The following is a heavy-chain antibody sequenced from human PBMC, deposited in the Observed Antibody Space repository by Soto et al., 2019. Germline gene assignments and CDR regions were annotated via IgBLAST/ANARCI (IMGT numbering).Heavy chain of an antibody. D-gene: IGHD4-17*01. Sequence: LRLSCAASGFTVSSNYMSWVRQAPGKGLEWVSVIYSGGSTYYADSVKGRFTISRDNSKNTLYLQMNSLRAEDTAVYYCARTNTVTLLNYYYGMDVWGQGTTVTVSS. V-gene: IGHV3-53*01. CDR3: ARTNTVTLLNYYYGMDV. J-gene: IGHJ6*02. CDR1: GFTVSSNY. CDR2: IYSGGST.